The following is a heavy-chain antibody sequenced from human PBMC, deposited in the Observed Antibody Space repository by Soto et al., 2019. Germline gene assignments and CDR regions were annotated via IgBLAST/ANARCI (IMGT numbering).Heavy chain of an antibody. Sequence: QVQLQQSGPGLVKPSQTLSLTCAITGDSVSSNSAGWSWVRQSPSRGLEWLGRTYYRSKWYYEYAVSVRGRITINPDTSKNQSSLQLNSVTTEDTAVYFCARGEQYSGRIFDYWGQGTLVTGTS. J-gene: IGHJ4*01. CDR3: ARGEQYSGRIFDY. CDR2: TYYRSKWYY. V-gene: IGHV6-1*01. D-gene: IGHD1-26*01. CDR1: GDSVSSNSAG.